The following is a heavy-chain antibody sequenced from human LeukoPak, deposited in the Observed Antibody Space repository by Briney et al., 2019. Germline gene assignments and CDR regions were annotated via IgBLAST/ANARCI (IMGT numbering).Heavy chain of an antibody. CDR2: ISGSGDNT. Sequence: GGSLRLSCAASGFTFSSYAMNWVRQAPGKGLEWVSIISGSGDNTYYTDSVKGRFTISRDNAKTSLYLQMNSLRAEDTAVYHCARDLSGVAGYTYGRGIDYWGQGTLVTVSS. CDR3: ARDLSGVAGYTYGRGIDY. J-gene: IGHJ4*02. CDR1: GFTFSSYA. V-gene: IGHV3-23*01. D-gene: IGHD5-18*01.